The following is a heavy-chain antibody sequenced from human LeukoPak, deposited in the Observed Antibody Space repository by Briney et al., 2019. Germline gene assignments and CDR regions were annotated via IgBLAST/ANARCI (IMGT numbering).Heavy chain of an antibody. CDR3: AREVEGAFDI. Sequence: GGSLRLSCAASGFTFSSYSVNWVRQAPGKGLEGVSSISSSSSYIYYADSVKGRFTISRDNAKNSLYLQMNSLRAEDTAVYYCAREVEGAFDIWGQGTMVTVSS. CDR2: ISSSSSYI. D-gene: IGHD2-2*01. V-gene: IGHV3-21*01. CDR1: GFTFSSYS. J-gene: IGHJ3*02.